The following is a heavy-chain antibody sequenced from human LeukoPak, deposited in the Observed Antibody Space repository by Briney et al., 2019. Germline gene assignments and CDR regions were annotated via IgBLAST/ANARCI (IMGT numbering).Heavy chain of an antibody. J-gene: IGHJ4*02. Sequence: SETLSLTCAVYGGSFSGYYWSWIRQPPGKGLEWIGEINHSGSTNYNPPLKSRVTILVDTSKNQFSLKLSSVTAADTAVYYCARGGGWYGSGKVDYWGQGTLVTVSS. CDR3: ARGGGWYGSGKVDY. D-gene: IGHD6-19*01. CDR1: GGSFSGYY. CDR2: INHSGST. V-gene: IGHV4-34*01.